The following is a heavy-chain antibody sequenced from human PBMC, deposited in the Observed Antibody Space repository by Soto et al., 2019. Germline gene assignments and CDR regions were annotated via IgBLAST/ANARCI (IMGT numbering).Heavy chain of an antibody. CDR1: GFTFSSYW. V-gene: IGHV3-7*01. CDR3: ASLDTYDFWSGYNWFDP. D-gene: IGHD3-3*01. J-gene: IGHJ5*02. Sequence: GGSLRLSCAASGFTFSSYWISWVRQAPWKGLEWVDNIKQDGIEKYYVDSVKGRFTISRDNAKNSLYLQMNSLRAEDTAVYYCASLDTYDFWSGYNWFDPWGQGTLVTVSS. CDR2: IKQDGIEK.